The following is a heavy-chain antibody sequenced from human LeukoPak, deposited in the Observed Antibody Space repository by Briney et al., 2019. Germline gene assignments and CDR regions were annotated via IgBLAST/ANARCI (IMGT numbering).Heavy chain of an antibody. Sequence: ASVKVSCKASGGTFSSYTISWVRQAPGQGLEWMGRIIPILGIANYAQKFQGRVTITADKSTSTAYMELSSLRSEDTAVYYCARAVRGSGSLNHKHFDYWDQGTLVTVSS. V-gene: IGHV1-69*02. CDR2: IIPILGIA. CDR1: GGTFSSYT. D-gene: IGHD3-10*01. CDR3: ARAVRGSGSLNHKHFDY. J-gene: IGHJ4*02.